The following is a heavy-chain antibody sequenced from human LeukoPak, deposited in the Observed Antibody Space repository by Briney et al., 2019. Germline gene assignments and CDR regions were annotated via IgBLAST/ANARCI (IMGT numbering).Heavy chain of an antibody. J-gene: IGHJ4*02. Sequence: PSQTLSLTCTVSGGSISSGDYYWSWIRQPPGKGLEWIGYIYYSGSTNYNPSLKSRVTISVDTSKNQFSLKLSSVTAADTAVYYCARVDASSGYYSWGNYYFDYWGQGTLVTVSS. CDR3: ARVDASSGYYSWGNYYFDY. V-gene: IGHV4-61*08. CDR2: IYYSGST. D-gene: IGHD3-22*01. CDR1: GGSISSGDYY.